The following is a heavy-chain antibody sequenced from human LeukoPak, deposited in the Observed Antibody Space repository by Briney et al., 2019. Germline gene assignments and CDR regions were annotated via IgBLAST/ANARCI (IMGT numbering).Heavy chain of an antibody. J-gene: IGHJ5*02. Sequence: ASVKVSCKASGGTFSSYAISWVRQAPGQGLEWMGRIIPIFGIANYAQKFQGRVTITADKSTSTAYMELSSPRSEDTAVYYCARDIGYSSSSVWFDPWGQGTLVTVSS. CDR2: IIPIFGIA. D-gene: IGHD6-6*01. V-gene: IGHV1-69*04. CDR3: ARDIGYSSSSVWFDP. CDR1: GGTFSSYA.